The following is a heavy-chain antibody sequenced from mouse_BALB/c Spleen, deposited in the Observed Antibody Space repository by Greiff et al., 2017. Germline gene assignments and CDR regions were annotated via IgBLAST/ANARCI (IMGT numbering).Heavy chain of an antibody. CDR1: GFTFSSFG. V-gene: IGHV5-17*02. CDR3: ARGWDAMDY. Sequence: EVQGVESGGGLVQPGGSRKLSCAASGFTFSSFGMHWVRQAPEKGLEWVAYISSGSSTIYYADTVKGRFTISRDNPKNTLFLQMTSLRSEDTAMYYCARGWDAMDYWGQGTSVTVSS. D-gene: IGHD1-1*02. J-gene: IGHJ4*01. CDR2: ISSGSSTI.